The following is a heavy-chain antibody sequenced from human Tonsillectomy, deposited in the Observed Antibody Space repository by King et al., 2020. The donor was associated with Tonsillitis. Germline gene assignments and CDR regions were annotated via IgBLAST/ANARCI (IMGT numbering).Heavy chain of an antibody. CDR1: GGSIISYY. J-gene: IGHJ3*02. CDR3: ARRVAPYYDFWSGYAFDI. V-gene: IGHV4-59*01. D-gene: IGHD3-3*01. Sequence: VQLQESGPGLVKPSETLFLTCTVSGGSIISYYWSWIRQPPWKGLEWIGFIYYRGSTNYNPSLKIRVTISVDTSKNQFSLKLSSVTAADTAVYYCARRVAPYYDFWSGYAFDIWGQGTMVTVSS. CDR2: IYYRGST.